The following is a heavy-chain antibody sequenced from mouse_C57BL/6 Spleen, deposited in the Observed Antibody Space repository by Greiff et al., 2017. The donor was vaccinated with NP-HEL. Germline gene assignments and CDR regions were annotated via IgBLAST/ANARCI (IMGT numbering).Heavy chain of an antibody. CDR2: IDPENGDT. CDR3: TTYYGSSPWFAY. Sequence: EVKLVESGAELVRPGASVKLSCTASGFNIKDDYMHWVKQRPEQGLEWIGWIDPENGDTEYASKFQGKATITADTSSNTAYLQLSSLTSEDTAVYYCTTYYGSSPWFAYWGQGTLVTVSA. D-gene: IGHD1-1*01. J-gene: IGHJ3*01. V-gene: IGHV14-4*01. CDR1: GFNIKDDY.